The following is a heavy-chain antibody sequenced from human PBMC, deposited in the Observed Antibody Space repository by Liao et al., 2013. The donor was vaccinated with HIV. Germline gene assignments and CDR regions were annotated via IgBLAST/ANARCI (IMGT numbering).Heavy chain of an antibody. D-gene: IGHD3-10*01. Sequence: QVQLQQWGAGLLKPSETLSLTCAVYGGSFSGYYWSWIRQPPGKGLEWIGEINHSGSTNYNPSLKSRVTISVDTSKNQFSLKLSSVTAADTAVYYCARGVLWFGELFRSGAFDIWGQGTMVTVSS. V-gene: IGHV4-34*01. CDR2: INHSGST. J-gene: IGHJ3*02. CDR1: GGSFSGYY. CDR3: ARGVLWFGELFRSGAFDI.